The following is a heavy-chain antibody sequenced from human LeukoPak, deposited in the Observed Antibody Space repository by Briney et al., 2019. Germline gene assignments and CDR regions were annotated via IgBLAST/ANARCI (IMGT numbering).Heavy chain of an antibody. CDR1: GFTFSSYS. CDR2: ISSSSSTI. D-gene: IGHD3-10*01. CDR3: ATYGSGSYYNSH. Sequence: PGGSLRLSCAASGFTFSSYSMNWVRQAPGKGLEWVSYISSSSSTIYYADSVKGRFTISRDNSKNTLYLQMNSLRAEDTAVYYCATYGSGSYYNSHWGQGTLVTVSS. V-gene: IGHV3-48*01. J-gene: IGHJ4*02.